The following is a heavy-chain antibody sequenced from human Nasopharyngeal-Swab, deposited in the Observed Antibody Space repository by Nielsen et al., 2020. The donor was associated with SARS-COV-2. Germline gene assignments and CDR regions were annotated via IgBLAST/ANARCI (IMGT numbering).Heavy chain of an antibody. J-gene: IGHJ3*01. CDR1: GFTFSNYG. Sequence: GESLKISCVASGFTFSNYGIHWVRQAPGQGLEWVAVVSYDGSVKNYAESVKGRFTISRDNSMNTLYLQMNSLRTEDTGLYYCAKLAMVRGPLDAFDVWGHGTLVTV. V-gene: IGHV3-30*18. CDR3: AKLAMVRGPLDAFDV. D-gene: IGHD3-10*01. CDR2: VSYDGSVK.